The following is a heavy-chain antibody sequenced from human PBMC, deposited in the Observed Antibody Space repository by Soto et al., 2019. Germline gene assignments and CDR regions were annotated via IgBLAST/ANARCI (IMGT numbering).Heavy chain of an antibody. CDR1: GFSLSTTAEG. J-gene: IGHJ4*02. CDR3: SHGSCSSADCYPNPYLDY. D-gene: IGHD2-2*01. CDR2: IYWDDDE. Sequence: QITLKESGPTLVKPTQTLTLTCTFSGFSLSTTAEGVGWIRQPPGKALEWLALIYWDDDERYSPSLKSRLTITKDTSKNQVVRTMTNVDPVDTATYYCSHGSCSSADCYPNPYLDYWGQGILVTVSP. V-gene: IGHV2-5*02.